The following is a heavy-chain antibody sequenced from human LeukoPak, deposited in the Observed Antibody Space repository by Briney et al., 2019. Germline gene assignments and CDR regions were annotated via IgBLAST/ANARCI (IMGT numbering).Heavy chain of an antibody. Sequence: GGSLRLSCAASGFTFSDYYMSWIRQAQGKGLEWVSYISSSSSYTNYADSVKGRFTISGDNAKNSLYLQMNSLRAEDTAVYYCARAHLSIAAAGTAGYWGQGTLVTVSS. D-gene: IGHD6-13*01. CDR3: ARAHLSIAAAGTAGY. CDR1: GFTFSDYY. J-gene: IGHJ4*02. CDR2: ISSSSSYT. V-gene: IGHV3-11*05.